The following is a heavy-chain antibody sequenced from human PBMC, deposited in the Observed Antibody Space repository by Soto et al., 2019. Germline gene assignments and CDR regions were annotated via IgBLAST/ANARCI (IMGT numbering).Heavy chain of an antibody. CDR3: AIKRGYGSGSYTNWFAP. Sequence: QVQLVQSGAGVKKPGSSVKVSCKASGGTFSSYAISWVRQAPGQGLEWMGGIIPIFGTANYAQKFQGRVTITADESTSTAYMELSSLRSEDTAVYYCAIKRGYGSGSYTNWFAPWGQGTLVTVSS. V-gene: IGHV1-69*12. J-gene: IGHJ5*02. CDR1: GGTFSSYA. CDR2: IIPIFGTA. D-gene: IGHD3-10*01.